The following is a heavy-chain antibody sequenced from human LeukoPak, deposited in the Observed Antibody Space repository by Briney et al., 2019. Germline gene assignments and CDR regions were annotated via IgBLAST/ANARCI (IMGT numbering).Heavy chain of an antibody. V-gene: IGHV4-34*01. D-gene: IGHD5-12*01. J-gene: IGHJ5*02. CDR2: INHSGST. CDR3: ARPGYSGFDYSSGWKNWFDP. Sequence: SETLSLTCAVYGESFIYNYWTWIRQPPGKGLEWIGEINHSGSTNYNPSLMSRVTMSVDTSKNQFSLKLISVTAADTAVYYCARPGYSGFDYSSGWKNWFDPWGQGTLVTVSS. CDR1: GESFIYNY.